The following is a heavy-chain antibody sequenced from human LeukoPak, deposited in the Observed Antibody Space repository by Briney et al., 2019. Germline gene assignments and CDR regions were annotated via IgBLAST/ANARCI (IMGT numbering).Heavy chain of an antibody. CDR1: GYTFTGYY. Sequence: ASVKVSCTASGYTFTGYYMHWVRQAPGQGLEWMGWINPNSGGTNYAQKFQGRVTMTRDMSTSTVYMELSSLRSEDTAVYYCARALGAFDIWGQGTMVTVSS. CDR2: INPNSGGT. V-gene: IGHV1-2*02. CDR3: ARALGAFDI. J-gene: IGHJ3*02.